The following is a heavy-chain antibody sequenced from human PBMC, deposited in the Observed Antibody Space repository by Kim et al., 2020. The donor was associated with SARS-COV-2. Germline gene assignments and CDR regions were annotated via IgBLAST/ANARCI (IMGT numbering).Heavy chain of an antibody. D-gene: IGHD3-10*01. V-gene: IGHV3-15*01. CDR3: TTTYYYASGLDY. Sequence: GGSLRLSCAASGFTFNSAWMSWVRQAPGKGLEWVGRIKSKTDGGTTDYAAPVNGRFTISRHDSTNTVYLQMNSLKTEDTGVYYCTTTYYYASGLDYWGQGALGTVSS. J-gene: IGHJ4*02. CDR1: GFTFNSAW. CDR2: IKSKTDGGTT.